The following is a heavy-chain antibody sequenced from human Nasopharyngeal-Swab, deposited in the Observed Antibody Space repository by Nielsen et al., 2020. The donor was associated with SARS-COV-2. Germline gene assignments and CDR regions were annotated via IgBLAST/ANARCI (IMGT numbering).Heavy chain of an antibody. CDR1: GGSISSYY. D-gene: IGHD2-15*01. CDR3: ARQGPDCSGGSCYSGH. J-gene: IGHJ4*02. Sequence: SETLSLTCTVSGGSISSYYWGWIRQPPGKGLEWIGSIYYSGSTYYNPSLKSRVTISVDTSKNQFSLKLSSVTAADTAVYYCARQGPDCSGGSCYSGHWGQGTLVTVSS. CDR2: IYYSGST. V-gene: IGHV4-39*01.